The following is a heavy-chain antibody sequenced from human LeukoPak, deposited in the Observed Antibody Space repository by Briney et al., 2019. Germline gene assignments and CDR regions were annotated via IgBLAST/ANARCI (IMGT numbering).Heavy chain of an antibody. CDR2: ISSSSSYI. V-gene: IGHV3-21*04. Sequence: GGSLRLSCAASGFTFSSYSMNWVRQAPGKGLEWVSSISSSSSYIYYAVSVKGRFTISRDNSKNSLYLQMNSLRAEDTALYYCAKDGSGLNYWGQGTLVTVSS. CDR1: GFTFSSYS. J-gene: IGHJ4*02. D-gene: IGHD2-15*01. CDR3: AKDGSGLNY.